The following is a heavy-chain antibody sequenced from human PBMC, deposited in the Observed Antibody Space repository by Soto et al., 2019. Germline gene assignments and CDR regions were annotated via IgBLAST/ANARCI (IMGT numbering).Heavy chain of an antibody. CDR3: ARGGTRSADLPTY. CDR2: IYSSGSA. J-gene: IGHJ4*02. V-gene: IGHV4-4*07. Sequence: VRLQESGPGLVKPSETLSLTCSVSGDSINNYYWSWIRQPAGKGLEWIGRIYSSGSANYNPSLKTRGTMSVDTSKNQVFLSVTTVTAADTGVYFCARGGTRSADLPTYWGQGIQVIVSS. CDR1: GDSINNYY. D-gene: IGHD1-1*01.